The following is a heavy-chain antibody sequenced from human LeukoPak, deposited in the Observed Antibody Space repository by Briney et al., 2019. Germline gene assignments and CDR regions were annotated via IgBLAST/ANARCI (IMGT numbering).Heavy chain of an antibody. CDR1: GFTFSNYW. CDR3: ARDPVNSGYYYAH. J-gene: IGHJ4*02. D-gene: IGHD3-22*01. CDR2: IKEDGSEK. Sequence: PGRSLRLSCAASGFTFSNYWMSWVRQAPGEGPEWVANIKEDGSEKYYMDSVKGRFTISRDNAKNSLYLEMNSLRAEDTAVYYCARDPVNSGYYYAHWGQGTLVTVSS. V-gene: IGHV3-7*01.